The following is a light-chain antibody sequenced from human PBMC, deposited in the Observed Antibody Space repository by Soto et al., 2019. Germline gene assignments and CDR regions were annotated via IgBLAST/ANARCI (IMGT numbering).Light chain of an antibody. V-gene: IGKV1-39*01. J-gene: IGKJ3*01. CDR3: QHVYSFPHT. Sequence: DIQMTQSPSSLSASIGDGVTITCRASQFIGNYLNWYQHRPGKVPEVLIYGATTLRREVPSRFAGSGYGTEFTLTISSRQPEDFATYSCQHVYSFPHTFGPGT. CDR1: QFIGNY. CDR2: GAT.